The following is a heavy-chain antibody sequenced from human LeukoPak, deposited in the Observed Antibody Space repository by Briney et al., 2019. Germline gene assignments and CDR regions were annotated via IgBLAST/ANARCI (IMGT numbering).Heavy chain of an antibody. V-gene: IGHV1-8*02. CDR3: ARGGHDSSGYRFDY. CDR1: GYTFTGYY. D-gene: IGHD3-22*01. J-gene: IGHJ4*02. CDR2: MNPNSGNT. Sequence: ASVKVSCKASGYTFTGYYMHWVRQAPGQGLEWMGWMNPNSGNTGYAQKFQGGVTMTRNTSISTAYMELSSLRSEDTAVYYCARGGHDSSGYRFDYWGQGTLVTVSS.